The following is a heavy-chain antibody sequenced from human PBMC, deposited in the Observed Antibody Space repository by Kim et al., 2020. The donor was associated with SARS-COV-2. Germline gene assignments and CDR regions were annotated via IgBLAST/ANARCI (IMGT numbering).Heavy chain of an antibody. J-gene: IGHJ6*02. CDR3: ALSVVITPPYYYYGIDV. CDR2: IYYSGST. D-gene: IGHD3-22*01. CDR1: GGSISSSSYY. V-gene: IGHV4-39*01. Sequence: SETLSLTCTVSGGSISSSSYYWGWIRQPPGKGLEWIGSIYYSGSTYYNPSLKSRVTISVDTSKNQFSLKLSSVTAADTAVYYCALSVVITPPYYYYGIDVWGQGTTVTVSS.